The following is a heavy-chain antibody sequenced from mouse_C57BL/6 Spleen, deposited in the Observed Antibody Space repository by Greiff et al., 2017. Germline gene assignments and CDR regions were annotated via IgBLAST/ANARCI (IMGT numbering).Heavy chain of an antibody. J-gene: IGHJ2*01. CDR3: TRRTGNY. CDR2: IYPETGGT. CDR1: GYTFPDYE. Sequence: QVQLQQSGAELVRPGASVTLSCKASGYTFPDYEMHWVKQTPVHGLEWIGAIYPETGGTAYNPTFKGKAILTADKSSSTAYMGLRSLASEDSAVYYCTRRTGNYWGQGTTLTVSS. D-gene: IGHD4-1*01. V-gene: IGHV1-15*01.